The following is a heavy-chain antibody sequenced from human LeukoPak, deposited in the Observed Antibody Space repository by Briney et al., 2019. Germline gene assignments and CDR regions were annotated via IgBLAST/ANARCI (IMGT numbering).Heavy chain of an antibody. Sequence: GGSLRLSCAASGFTFSSYAMPWVRQAPGKGLEWVAVISYDGSNKYYADSVKGRFTISRDNSKNTLYLQMNSLRAEDTAVYYCARERRITIFGVVTHPPDYWGQGTLVTVSS. D-gene: IGHD3-3*01. CDR3: ARERRITIFGVVTHPPDY. J-gene: IGHJ4*02. V-gene: IGHV3-30-3*01. CDR2: ISYDGSNK. CDR1: GFTFSSYA.